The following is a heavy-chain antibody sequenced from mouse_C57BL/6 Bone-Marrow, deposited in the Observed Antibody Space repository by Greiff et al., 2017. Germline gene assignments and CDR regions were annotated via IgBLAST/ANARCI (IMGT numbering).Heavy chain of an antibody. CDR3: ASFYYDYDGRRADY. Sequence: VQLQQSGAELVKPGASVKLSCTASGFNINDYYMHWVKQRTEQGLEWIGRIDPEDGETKYATKFQGKATITADTSSNTAYLQLSSLTSEDTAVYYCASFYYDYDGRRADYWGQGTSVTVSS. J-gene: IGHJ4*01. CDR1: GFNINDYY. V-gene: IGHV14-2*01. D-gene: IGHD2-4*01. CDR2: IDPEDGET.